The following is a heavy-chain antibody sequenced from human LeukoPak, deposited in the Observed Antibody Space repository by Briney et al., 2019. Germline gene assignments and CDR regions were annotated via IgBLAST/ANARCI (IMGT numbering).Heavy chain of an antibody. J-gene: IGHJ4*02. CDR1: GFTFSSYS. Sequence: GGSLRLSCAASGFTFSSYSMNWVRQAPGKGLEWVSYISSSSSTIYYADSVKGRFTISRDNAKNSLYPQMNSLRAEDTAVYYCARDYIVGATALDYWGQGTLVTVSS. CDR2: ISSSSSTI. V-gene: IGHV3-48*04. CDR3: ARDYIVGATALDY. D-gene: IGHD1-26*01.